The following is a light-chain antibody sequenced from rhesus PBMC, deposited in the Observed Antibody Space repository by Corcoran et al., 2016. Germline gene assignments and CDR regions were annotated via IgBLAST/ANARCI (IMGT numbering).Light chain of an antibody. CDR3: QQYSNWPWT. J-gene: IGKJ1*01. Sequence: EIVLTQSPATLSLSPGERATFSCRASQSVSSTLAWYQQKPGQVPRLLIYDAFTRATGIPDRFSVSGSGTDFTITISSLEPEDVGVYYCQQYSNWPWTFGQGTKVEIK. CDR1: QSVSST. V-gene: IGKV3-35*01. CDR2: DAF.